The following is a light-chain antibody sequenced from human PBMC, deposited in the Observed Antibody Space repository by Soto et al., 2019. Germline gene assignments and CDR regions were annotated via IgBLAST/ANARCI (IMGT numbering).Light chain of an antibody. CDR1: QSIGTR. CDR3: QHNYSSPPT. CDR2: GAS. V-gene: IGKV1-39*01. J-gene: IGKJ1*01. Sequence: DIQMTQSPSSLSASVGDRVTIACRASQSIGTRLNWYQQRPGKAPILLIYGASILHLGVPSRFSGSASGADFTLAISTLQPEDFSTYYWQHNYSSPPTFGQGTKVEV.